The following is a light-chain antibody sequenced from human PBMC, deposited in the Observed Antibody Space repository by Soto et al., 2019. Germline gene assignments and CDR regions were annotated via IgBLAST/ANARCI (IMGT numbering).Light chain of an antibody. V-gene: IGKV1-39*01. Sequence: DIQMTQSPDSLSASVGDRVTITCRASQSISTYLHWYQQKQGKSPKLLVHSVSNLQSGVPSRFTGSGSGTDFTLTISSLQPEDFATYFCQQSSSGPFTFGQGTKLEI. CDR1: QSISTY. J-gene: IGKJ2*01. CDR3: QQSSSGPFT. CDR2: SVS.